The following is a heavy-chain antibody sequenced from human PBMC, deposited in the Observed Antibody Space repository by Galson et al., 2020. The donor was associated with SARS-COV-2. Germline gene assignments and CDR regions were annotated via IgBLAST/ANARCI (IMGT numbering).Heavy chain of an antibody. V-gene: IGHV4-38-2*02. D-gene: IGHD3-9*01. CDR2: ISYNGDT. J-gene: IGHJ5*02. Sequence: SETLSLTCTLTSYSITRGSYCGCIRQSPGKGLQWLGTISYNGDTHYNPSLRSRVALSLDTSKNQFFLSLTTVTAAVTPGYYCVRRGALRYWFDPWGPGALVTVSA. CDR3: VRRGALRYWFDP. CDR1: SYSITRGSY.